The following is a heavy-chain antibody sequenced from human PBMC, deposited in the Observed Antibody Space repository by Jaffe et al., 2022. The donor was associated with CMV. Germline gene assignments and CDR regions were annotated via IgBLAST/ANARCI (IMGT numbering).Heavy chain of an antibody. J-gene: IGHJ6*02. CDR3: ARDLVGTVTTRGYYYYGMDV. D-gene: IGHD4-4*01. V-gene: IGHV3-74*01. CDR2: INSDGSST. CDR1: GFTFSSYW. Sequence: EVQLVESGGGLVQPGGSLRLSCAASGFTFSSYWMHWVRQAPGKGLVWVSRINSDGSSTSYADSVKGRFTISRDNAKNTLYLQMNSLRAEDTAVYYCARDLVGTVTTRGYYYYGMDVWGQGTTVTVSS.